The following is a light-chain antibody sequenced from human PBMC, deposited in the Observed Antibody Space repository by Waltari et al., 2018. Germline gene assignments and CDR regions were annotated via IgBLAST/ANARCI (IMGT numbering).Light chain of an antibody. CDR3: HQRHSWPIT. V-gene: IGKV3-11*01. CDR1: QSVFTY. CDR2: DAS. Sequence: EIVLTQSPATLSLSPGERATLSCRASQSVFTYLAWYQHKPGQAPRLLIYDASNRATGIPARFSVSGSGTDFTLTISSLEPEDFAVYYCHQRHSWPITFGQGTRLEIK. J-gene: IGKJ5*01.